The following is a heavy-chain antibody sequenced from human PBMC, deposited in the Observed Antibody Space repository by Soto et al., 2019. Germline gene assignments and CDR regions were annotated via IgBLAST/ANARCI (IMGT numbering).Heavy chain of an antibody. CDR1: GGSISSYY. CDR2: IYYSGST. CDR3: ARGFGVRGTDHYYRMDV. V-gene: IGHV4-59*01. Sequence: SETLSLTCTVSGGSISSYYWSWIRQPPGKGLEWIGYIYYSGSTNYNPSLKSRVTISVDTSKNQFSLKLSSVTAADTAVYYCARGFGVRGTDHYYRMDVWGQGSTDPVSS. J-gene: IGHJ6*02. D-gene: IGHD3-10*01.